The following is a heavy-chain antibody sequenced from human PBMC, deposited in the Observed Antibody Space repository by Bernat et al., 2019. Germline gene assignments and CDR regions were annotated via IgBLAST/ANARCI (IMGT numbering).Heavy chain of an antibody. CDR2: MSGSGIDT. CDR3: VKGDYYYHDSSSYLDH. V-gene: IGHV3-23*01. Sequence: EVQLLESGGGLVQPGGSLRLSCAASGFTFLSYAMSWVRQAPGKGLEWVSAMSGSGIDTYYTDSVKGRFTISRDNSKDTLYLQMNSLRAEDTAVYFCVKGDYYYHDSSSYLDHWGQVTLVTVSA. CDR1: GFTFLSYA. J-gene: IGHJ4*02. D-gene: IGHD3-22*01.